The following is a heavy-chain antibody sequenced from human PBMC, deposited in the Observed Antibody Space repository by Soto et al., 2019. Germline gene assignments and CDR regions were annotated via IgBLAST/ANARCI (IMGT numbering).Heavy chain of an antibody. CDR1: GITVRSSY. J-gene: IGHJ4*02. D-gene: IGHD3-16*01. CDR3: ASGGSAGY. Sequence: EVQLVESGGGLVQSGGTLRLSCAASGITVRSSYMSWVRQAPGKGLEWVSVIYSGGDTNYADSVKGRFTISRHSSKNTLYLQMNSLRSEDTAVYYCASGGSAGYWGQGTLVTVSS. CDR2: IYSGGDT. V-gene: IGHV3-53*04.